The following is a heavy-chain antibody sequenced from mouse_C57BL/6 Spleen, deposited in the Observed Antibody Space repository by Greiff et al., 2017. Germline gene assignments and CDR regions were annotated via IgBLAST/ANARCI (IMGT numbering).Heavy chain of an antibody. D-gene: IGHD1-1*01. CDR3: ARGVAPYAMDY. CDR1: GYSFTSYY. J-gene: IGHJ4*01. V-gene: IGHV1-66*01. Sequence: QVHVKQSGPELVKPGASVKISCKASGYSFTSYYIHWVKQRPGQGLEWIGWIYPGSGNTKYNEKFKGKATLTADTSSSTAYMQLSSLTSEDAAVYYCARGVAPYAMDYWGQGTSVTVSS. CDR2: IYPGSGNT.